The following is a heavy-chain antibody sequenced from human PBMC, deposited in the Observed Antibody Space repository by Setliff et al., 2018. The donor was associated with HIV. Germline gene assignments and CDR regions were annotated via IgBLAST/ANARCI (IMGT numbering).Heavy chain of an antibody. J-gene: IGHJ4*02. CDR2: IKSKADGGTT. V-gene: IGHV3-15*01. D-gene: IGHD7-27*01. Sequence: GGSLRLSCAASGFTFSNPWMNWVRQAPGKGLEWVGRIKSKADGGTTDYASPVQGRFTISRDDSKDTLYLRMNSLKSEDTAVYFCTRDRLGIFRFLDSWGQGTLVTVSS. CDR1: GFTFSNPW. CDR3: TRDRLGIFRFLDS.